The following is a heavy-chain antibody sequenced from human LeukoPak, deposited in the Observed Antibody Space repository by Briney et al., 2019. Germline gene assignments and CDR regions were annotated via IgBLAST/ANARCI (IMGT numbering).Heavy chain of an antibody. Sequence: VSVKVSCKASGYTFTSYYMHWVRQAPGQGLEWMGIINPSGDSTSYAQKFQGRVTMTRDTSTSTVYMELSSLRSEDTAFYYCARGEYSYGSFDIWGQGTMVTVSS. CDR2: INPSGDST. D-gene: IGHD5-18*01. CDR1: GYTFTSYY. CDR3: ARGEYSYGSFDI. V-gene: IGHV1-46*01. J-gene: IGHJ3*02.